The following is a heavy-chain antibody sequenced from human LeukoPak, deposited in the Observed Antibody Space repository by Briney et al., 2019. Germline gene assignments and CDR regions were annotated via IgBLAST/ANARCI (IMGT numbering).Heavy chain of an antibody. CDR1: GYIFTSYY. D-gene: IGHD6-13*01. CDR2: INPSGGST. J-gene: IGHJ4*02. Sequence: GASVKVSCKASGYIFTSYYIHCVRQAPGQGLEWMGIINPSGGSTNYARKFQGRVTMTRDMSTSTVYMELSSLRSEDTAVYYCARSRGWIAAAVYDYWGQGTLVTVSS. CDR3: ARSRGWIAAAVYDY. V-gene: IGHV1-46*01.